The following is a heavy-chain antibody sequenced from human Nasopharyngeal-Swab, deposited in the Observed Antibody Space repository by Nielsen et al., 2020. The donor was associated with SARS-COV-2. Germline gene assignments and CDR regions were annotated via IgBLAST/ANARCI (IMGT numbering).Heavy chain of an antibody. V-gene: IGHV3-30*03. CDR1: GFTFSSYG. Sequence: GESLKISCAASGFTFSSYGMHWVRQAPGKGLEWVAVISYDGSNKYYADSVKGRFTISRDNSKNTLYLQMNSLRAEDTAVYYCARSHDYGDPVDYWGQGTLVTVSS. D-gene: IGHD4-17*01. CDR2: ISYDGSNK. CDR3: ARSHDYGDPVDY. J-gene: IGHJ4*02.